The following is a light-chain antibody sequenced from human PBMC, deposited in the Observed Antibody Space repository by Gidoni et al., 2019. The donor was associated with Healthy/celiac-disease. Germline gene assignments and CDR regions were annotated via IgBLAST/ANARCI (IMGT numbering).Light chain of an antibody. CDR1: QIVSSD. Sequence: IVLTQSPATLSLSTGDRASLSCRASQIVSSDLAWYQQKPGQAPRLLIYDASNRATGIPARFSGRGSGTDFTLTISSLEPEDFAVYYCQQRSNWPYTFGQGTKLEIK. CDR2: DAS. J-gene: IGKJ2*01. CDR3: QQRSNWPYT. V-gene: IGKV3-11*01.